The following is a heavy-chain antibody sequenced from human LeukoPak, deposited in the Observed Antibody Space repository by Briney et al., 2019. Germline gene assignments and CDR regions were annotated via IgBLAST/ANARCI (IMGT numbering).Heavy chain of an antibody. V-gene: IGHV3-21*01. J-gene: IGHJ4*02. Sequence: GGSLRLSCAASGFTFSSYSMTWVRQAPGKGLEWVSSISSSSTYIYYADAVKGRFTISRDNAKNALYLQMNSLRAEDTAVYYCARDYYDSNVYLHSQRRNYFDYWGQGTLVTVSS. CDR2: ISSSSTYI. CDR1: GFTFSSYS. CDR3: ARDYYDSNVYLHSQRRNYFDY. D-gene: IGHD3-22*01.